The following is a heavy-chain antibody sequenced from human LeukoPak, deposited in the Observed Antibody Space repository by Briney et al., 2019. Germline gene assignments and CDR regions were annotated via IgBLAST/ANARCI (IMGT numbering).Heavy chain of an antibody. D-gene: IGHD5-24*01. CDR2: IYTSGST. CDR3: AREDGSYYCYYMDV. CDR1: GGSISSYY. Sequence: SETLSLTCTVSGGSISSYYWSWIRQPAGKGLEWIGRIYTSGSTSYNPSLKSRVTMSVDTSKNQFSLKLSSVTAADTAVYYCAREDGSYYCYYMDVWGKGTTVTVSS. V-gene: IGHV4-4*07. J-gene: IGHJ6*03.